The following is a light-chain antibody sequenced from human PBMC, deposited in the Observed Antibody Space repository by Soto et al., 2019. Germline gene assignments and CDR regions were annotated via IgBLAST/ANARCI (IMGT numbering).Light chain of an antibody. CDR2: DAS. J-gene: IGKJ1*01. CDR1: QSISNW. Sequence: DIQVTQSPPTLSASVGDRVAITCRASQSISNWLAWYQQKPGKAPRFLIYDASYLERGVPSRFSGSGSGTEFILTISSLQPDDFATYYCQQYNSYSEAFGQGTKVDIK. CDR3: QQYNSYSEA. V-gene: IGKV1-5*01.